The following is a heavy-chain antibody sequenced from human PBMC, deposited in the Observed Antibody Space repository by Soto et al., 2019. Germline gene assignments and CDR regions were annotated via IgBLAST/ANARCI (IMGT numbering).Heavy chain of an antibody. D-gene: IGHD5-12*01. CDR1: GFTFSSYE. CDR2: ISSSGSTI. Sequence: PGGSLRLSCAASGFTFSSYEMNWVRQAPGKGLEWVSYISSSGSTIYYAYSVKGRFTISRDNAKNSLYLQMNSLRAEDTAVYYCARDRGYARYYGMDVWGQGTTVTVYS. J-gene: IGHJ6*02. V-gene: IGHV3-48*03. CDR3: ARDRGYARYYGMDV.